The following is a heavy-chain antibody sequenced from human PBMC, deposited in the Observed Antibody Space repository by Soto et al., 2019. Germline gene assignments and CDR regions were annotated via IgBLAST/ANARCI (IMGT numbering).Heavy chain of an antibody. CDR1: GFTFSSYW. CDR3: ARGPLDYDFWSGYLSGFDY. J-gene: IGHJ4*02. Sequence: GGSLRLSCAASGFTFSSYWMHWVRQAPGKGLVWVSRINSDGSSTSYADSVKGRFTISRDNAKNTLYLQMNSLRAEDTAVYYCARGPLDYDFWSGYLSGFDYWGQGTLVTVSS. V-gene: IGHV3-74*01. D-gene: IGHD3-3*01. CDR2: INSDGSST.